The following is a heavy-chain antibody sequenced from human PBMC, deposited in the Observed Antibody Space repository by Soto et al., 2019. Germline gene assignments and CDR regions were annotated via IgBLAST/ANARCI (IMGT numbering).Heavy chain of an antibody. CDR3: AKIVEQWLVLSGMDV. D-gene: IGHD6-19*01. CDR2: ISGSGGST. CDR1: GFTFSSYA. Sequence: GGSLRLSCAASGFTFSSYAMSWVRQAPGKGLEWVSAISGSGGSTYYADSVKGRFTISRDNSKNTLYLQMNSLRAEDTAVYYCAKIVEQWLVLSGMDVWGQGTTVTVSS. J-gene: IGHJ6*02. V-gene: IGHV3-23*01.